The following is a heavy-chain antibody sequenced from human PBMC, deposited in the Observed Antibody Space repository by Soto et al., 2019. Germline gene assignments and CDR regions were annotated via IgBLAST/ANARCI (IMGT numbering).Heavy chain of an antibody. CDR2: ISGSGSTS. J-gene: IGHJ5*02. V-gene: IGHV3-48*02. CDR3: XXXXTXXXWFDX. Sequence: EVQLVESGGGLVQPGGSLRLSCAASGFIFSTYNMNWVRQAPGKGLEWVSDISGSGSTSYYADSVKGRFTISRDNDKNSLYXQMXXXXXXXTAXXXCXXXXTXXXWFDXWGQGTLVTVSS. CDR1: GFIFSTYN.